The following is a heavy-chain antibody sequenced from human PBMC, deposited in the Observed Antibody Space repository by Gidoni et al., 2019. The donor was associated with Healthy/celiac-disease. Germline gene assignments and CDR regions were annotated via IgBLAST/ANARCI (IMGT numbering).Heavy chain of an antibody. D-gene: IGHD2-15*01. CDR2: IYTSGST. Sequence: QVQLQASGPGLVKPSETLSLTLPVSARSISCYYGSWIRQPAGKGVEWIGRIYTSGSTNNNLSLKSRVTMSVDTSKNQFSRKLSSVTAADTAVYYCARVLAGGSNRRACDIWGQGTMVTVSS. J-gene: IGHJ3*02. CDR1: ARSISCYY. CDR3: ARVLAGGSNRRACDI. V-gene: IGHV4-4*07.